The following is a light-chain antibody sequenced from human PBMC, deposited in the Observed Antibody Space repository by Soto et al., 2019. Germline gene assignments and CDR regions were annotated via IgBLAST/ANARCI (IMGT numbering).Light chain of an antibody. CDR3: QQHGTSPI. CDR1: QAVSSIL. J-gene: IGKJ4*01. Sequence: EGVLTQSPGTPSLSPGERATLSCRASQAVSSILLAWYQQKPGQAPRLLIYGASSRATGIPDRFSGSGSGTDFTLTVSRLEPEDFAVYYCQQHGTSPIFGGGTKVDIK. CDR2: GAS. V-gene: IGKV3-20*01.